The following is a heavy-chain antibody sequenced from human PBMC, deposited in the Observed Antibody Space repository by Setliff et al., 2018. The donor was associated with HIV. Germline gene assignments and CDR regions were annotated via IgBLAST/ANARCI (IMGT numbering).Heavy chain of an antibody. D-gene: IGHD3-9*01. V-gene: IGHV3-23*01. CDR1: GFTFSTYA. Sequence: GGSLRLSCAASGFTFSTYAMSWVRQAPGKGLEWVSVISGRGDNTYYADSVKGRFTTSRDNSKNMLYLQMTSLRAEDTAVFYCAKDLGVLTDYRGKGFDYWGQGTLVTVSS. CDR3: AKDLGVLTDYRGKGFDY. J-gene: IGHJ4*02. CDR2: ISGRGDNT.